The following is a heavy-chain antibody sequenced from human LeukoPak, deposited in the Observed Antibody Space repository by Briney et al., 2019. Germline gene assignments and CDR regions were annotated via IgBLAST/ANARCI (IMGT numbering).Heavy chain of an antibody. D-gene: IGHD3-3*01. V-gene: IGHV3-48*02. Sequence: PSETLSLTCTVSGGSISSRSYYWGWIRQPPGKGLEWVSYISSSSSTIYYADSVKGRFTISRDNAKNSLYLQMNSLRDEDTAVYYCARDLGFWSGYWVWGQGTLVTVSS. CDR1: GGSISSRS. J-gene: IGHJ4*02. CDR3: ARDLGFWSGYWV. CDR2: ISSSSSTI.